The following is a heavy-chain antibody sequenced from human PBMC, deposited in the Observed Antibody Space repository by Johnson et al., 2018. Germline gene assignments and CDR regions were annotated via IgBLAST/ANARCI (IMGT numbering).Heavy chain of an antibody. Sequence: QVQLVQSGGGLIQPGGSLRLSCAASGFPFNSYAMNWVRQTPGQGLEWVAVVSYDGGDNYYADSVKGRFTISRHNSKNTLFLEMNSLTGDYTAVYYCEREPPFQHPPTDRRHYYHYMDVWGKGTTVTVSS. CDR3: EREPPFQHPPTDRRHYYHYMDV. D-gene: IGHD2/OR15-2a*01. CDR1: GFPFNSYA. CDR2: VSYDGGDN. V-gene: IGHV3-30-3*01. J-gene: IGHJ6*03.